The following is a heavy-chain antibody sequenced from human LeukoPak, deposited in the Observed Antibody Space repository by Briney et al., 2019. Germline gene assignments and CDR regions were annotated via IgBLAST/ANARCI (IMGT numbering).Heavy chain of an antibody. D-gene: IGHD3-22*01. Sequence: GGSLRLSCAASGFTLSSYSMNWVRQAPGKGLEWVSSISSSSSYIYYADSVKGRFTISRDNSKNTLYLQMNSLRAEDTAVYYCAKATDYYYDSSGYDYALHYWGQGTLVTVSS. CDR1: GFTLSSYS. V-gene: IGHV3-21*01. CDR3: AKATDYYYDSSGYDYALHY. J-gene: IGHJ4*02. CDR2: ISSSSSYI.